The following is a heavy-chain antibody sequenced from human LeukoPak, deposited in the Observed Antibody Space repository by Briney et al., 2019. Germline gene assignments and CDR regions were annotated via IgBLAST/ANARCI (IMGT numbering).Heavy chain of an antibody. V-gene: IGHV3-74*01. CDR1: GFSFSTYW. D-gene: IGHD3-16*01. CDR3: SSQISRGGN. J-gene: IGHJ4*02. CDR2: ITPAGRST. Sequence: PGGSLRLSFAASGFSFSTYWMHWVRQVPGKGPEWVSHITPAGRSTNYADSVKGRFTLSSDNAKNTLYLQMNSLSAEETDVYYCSSQISRGGNWGQGTLVTVSS.